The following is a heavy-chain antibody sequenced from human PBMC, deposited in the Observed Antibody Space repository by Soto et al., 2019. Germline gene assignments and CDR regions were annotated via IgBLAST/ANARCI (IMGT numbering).Heavy chain of an antibody. V-gene: IGHV4-39*01. CDR2: IYYSGST. D-gene: IGHD2-8*01. J-gene: IGHJ3*02. CDR3: ARHPAVGVYASDAFDI. Sequence: QLQLQESGPGLVKPSETLSLTCTVSGGSISSSSYYWGWIRQPPGKGLEWIGSIYYSGSTYYNPSLKSRVTIYVDTSTNQFSLKLSSVTAADTAVYSCARHPAVGVYASDAFDIWGQGTMVTVSS. CDR1: GGSISSSSYY.